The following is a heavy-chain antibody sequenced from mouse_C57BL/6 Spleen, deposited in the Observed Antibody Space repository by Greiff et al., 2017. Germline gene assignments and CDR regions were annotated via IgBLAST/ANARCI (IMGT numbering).Heavy chain of an antibody. D-gene: IGHD2-3*01. CDR1: GFNFNDYY. V-gene: IGHV14-2*01. J-gene: IGHJ1*03. Sequence: VQLQQSGAELVKPGASVKLSCTASGFNFNDYYMHWVKQRTEQGLEWIGRIDPENGETKYAPKFQGKATITADTSSNTAYLQLSSLTSEDTAVYYCARWLLTDWYFDVWGTGTTVTVSS. CDR2: IDPENGET. CDR3: ARWLLTDWYFDV.